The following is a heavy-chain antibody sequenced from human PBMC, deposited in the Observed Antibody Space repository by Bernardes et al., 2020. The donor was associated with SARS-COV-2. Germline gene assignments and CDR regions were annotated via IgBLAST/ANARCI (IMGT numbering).Heavy chain of an antibody. CDR2: INSASSKT. J-gene: IGHJ6*02. Sequence: VGSLRLSCTASGFTFRTYSMNWVRHAPGKGLEWVSYINSASSKTYYADSVKGRFTISRDNAKNSLYLQMNSLRGDDTAVYYCARDKDLAMVGMDVWGQGTTVTVSS. CDR1: GFTFRTYS. D-gene: IGHD5-18*01. CDR3: ARDKDLAMVGMDV. V-gene: IGHV3-48*04.